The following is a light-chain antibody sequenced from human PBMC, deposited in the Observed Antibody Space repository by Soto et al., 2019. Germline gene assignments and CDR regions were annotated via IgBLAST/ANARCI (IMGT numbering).Light chain of an antibody. V-gene: IGLV2-14*03. Sequence: QSVLTQPASVSGAPGQSIAISCTGTSGDVGAYNYVSWYQHHPGKAPKFLIYDVTNRPSGVSNRFSGSKSGNSAFLTISGLQAEDEAEYYCTSFTISSTWVFGGGTKLTVL. J-gene: IGLJ3*02. CDR1: SGDVGAYNY. CDR3: TSFTISSTWV. CDR2: DVT.